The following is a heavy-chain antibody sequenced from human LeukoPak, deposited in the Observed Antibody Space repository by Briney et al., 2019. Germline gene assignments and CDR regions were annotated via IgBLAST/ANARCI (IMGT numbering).Heavy chain of an antibody. Sequence: GGSLRLSCAASGFTFSSYGMHWVRQAPGKGLEWVAVISYDGSNKYYADSVKGRFTISRDNAKNSLYLQMNNMRVEDTAVYYCATGTWLGNGYWGQGTLVTVSS. CDR3: ATGTWLGNGY. CDR2: ISYDGSNK. V-gene: IGHV3-30*03. CDR1: GFTFSSYG. D-gene: IGHD5-24*01. J-gene: IGHJ4*02.